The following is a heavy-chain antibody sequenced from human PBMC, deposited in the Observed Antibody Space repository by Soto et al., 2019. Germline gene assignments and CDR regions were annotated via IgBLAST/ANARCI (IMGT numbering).Heavy chain of an antibody. Sequence: PSETLSLTCAVVGDSLVGQSCSCIRHSPGKCLEWIGEIDQSGGTNYNPSLKSRAIISDDTSKNQFSLTLTSVTAADTAVYYCAREDSYGWSGESLDVWGQGTTVTVSS. CDR3: AREDSYGWSGESLDV. V-gene: IGHV4-34*01. J-gene: IGHJ6*02. CDR1: GDSLVGQS. D-gene: IGHD6-19*01. CDR2: IDQSGGT.